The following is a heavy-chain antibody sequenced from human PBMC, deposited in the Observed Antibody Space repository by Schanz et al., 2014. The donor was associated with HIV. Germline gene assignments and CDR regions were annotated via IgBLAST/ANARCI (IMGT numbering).Heavy chain of an antibody. CDR2: ISGSGGST. CDR3: AKTVVVVVAATHEMDV. D-gene: IGHD2-15*01. V-gene: IGHV3-23*01. Sequence: EVQLLESGGGLVQPGGSLRLSCAASGFTFSSYAMSWVRQAPGKGLEWVSAISGSGGSTYYADYVKGRFTISRDNSKNTLYLQMNSLRAEDTAVYYCAKTVVVVVAATHEMDVWGQGTTVTVSS. J-gene: IGHJ6*02. CDR1: GFTFSSYA.